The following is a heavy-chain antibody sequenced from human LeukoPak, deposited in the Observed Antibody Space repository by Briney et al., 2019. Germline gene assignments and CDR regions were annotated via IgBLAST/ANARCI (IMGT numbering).Heavy chain of an antibody. J-gene: IGHJ4*02. V-gene: IGHV4-39*07. CDR2: IYYSGST. D-gene: IGHD2-2*01. CDR1: GGSISSSSYY. CDR3: AREGYCSSTSCYY. Sequence: SETLSLTCTVSGGSISSSSYYWGWIRQPPGKGLEWIGSIYYSGSTYYNPSLKSRVTISVDTSKNQFSLKLSSVTAADTAVYYCAREGYCSSTSCYYWGQGTLVTVSS.